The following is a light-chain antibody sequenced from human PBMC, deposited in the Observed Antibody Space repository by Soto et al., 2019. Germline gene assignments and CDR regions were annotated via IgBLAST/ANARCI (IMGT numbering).Light chain of an antibody. CDR3: AAWDDSLNAVV. J-gene: IGLJ2*01. CDR1: SSNIGGNT. Sequence: QSVLTQPPSASGTPGQRVTISCYGSSSNIGGNTVNWYQQLPGTAPRVLIYSNNQRPSGVPDRFSGSKSGTSASLAISGLQSEDEADYYCAAWDDSLNAVVFGRGTKLTVL. V-gene: IGLV1-44*01. CDR2: SNN.